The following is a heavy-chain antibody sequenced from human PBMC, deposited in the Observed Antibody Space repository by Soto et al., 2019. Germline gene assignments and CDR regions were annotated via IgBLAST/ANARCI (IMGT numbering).Heavy chain of an antibody. J-gene: IGHJ4*02. CDR3: ACGRGTATY. CDR1: GGSFSGSW. D-gene: IGHD3-10*01. V-gene: IGHV4-34*02. Sequence: QVQLQQWGAGLLKPSETLSLSCGVYGGSFSGSWWNWIRQPPGKGLEWIGEINDRGSTNYNPSLESLLTMSLDTSKNHFSLDLRSVSVADTSVYYCACGRGTATYWGQGTLVTVSS. CDR2: INDRGST.